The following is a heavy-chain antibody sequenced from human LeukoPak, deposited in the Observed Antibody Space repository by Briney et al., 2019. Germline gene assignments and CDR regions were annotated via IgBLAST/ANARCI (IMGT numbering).Heavy chain of an antibody. V-gene: IGHV4-39*01. CDR3: ARVAAAADIDY. Sequence: SETLSLTCTVSGGSLSSSSYYWGWIRQPPGKGLEWIGSIYYSGSTYYNPSLKSQVTISVDTSKNQFSLKLSSVTAADTAVYYCARVAAAADIDYWGQGTLVTVSS. J-gene: IGHJ4*02. D-gene: IGHD6-13*01. CDR1: GGSLSSSSYY. CDR2: IYYSGST.